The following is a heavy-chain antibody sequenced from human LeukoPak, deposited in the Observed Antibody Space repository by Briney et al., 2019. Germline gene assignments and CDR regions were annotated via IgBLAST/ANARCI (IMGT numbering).Heavy chain of an antibody. J-gene: IGHJ4*02. D-gene: IGHD5-24*01. CDR1: GYTFTGHY. CDR3: ARVSRRWLQFIFDY. V-gene: IGHV1-2*02. CDR2: INPNSGGT. Sequence: GASVKVSCKASGYTFTGHYMHWVRQAPGQGLEWMGWINPNSGGTNYAQKFQGRVTMTRDTSISTAYMELSRLRSDDTAVYYCARVSRRWLQFIFDYWGQGTLVTVSS.